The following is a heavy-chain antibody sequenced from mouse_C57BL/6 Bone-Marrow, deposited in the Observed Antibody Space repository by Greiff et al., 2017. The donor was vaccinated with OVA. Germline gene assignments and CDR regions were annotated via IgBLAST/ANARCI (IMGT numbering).Heavy chain of an antibody. CDR2: INPSSGNT. CDR3: ASPVEGREDLYYGG. CDR1: GYTFTSYG. D-gene: IGHD1-1*01. J-gene: IGHJ1*03. Sequence: VQLQQSGAELVKPGASVKLSCKASGYTFTSYGINWVKQSNGQGLEWIGEINPSSGNTNYNEKFKGKATLTVDKSSSTAYMELRSLTSEDSAVYVSASPVEGREDLYYGGWGTAPTVTAAS. V-gene: IGHV1-81*01.